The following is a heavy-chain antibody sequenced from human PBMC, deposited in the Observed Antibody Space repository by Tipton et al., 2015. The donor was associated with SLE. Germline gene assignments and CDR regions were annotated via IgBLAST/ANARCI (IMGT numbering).Heavy chain of an antibody. D-gene: IGHD2-8*02. Sequence: TLSLTCTVSSGSVRSGTYYWSWIRQYPGKGLEWIGNIYHSGSAYYNPSLKSRVTISVDTSKNQFSLKLNSLTAADTAIYYCARGASSPGAAGFWGQGTLVTVSS. CDR1: SGSVRSGTYY. CDR3: ARGASSPGAAGF. V-gene: IGHV4-31*03. CDR2: IYHSGSA. J-gene: IGHJ4*02.